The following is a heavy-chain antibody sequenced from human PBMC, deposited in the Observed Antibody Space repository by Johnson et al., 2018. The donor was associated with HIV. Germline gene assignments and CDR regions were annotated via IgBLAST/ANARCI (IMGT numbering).Heavy chain of an antibody. D-gene: IGHD2-15*01. Sequence: VQLVESGGGLVQPGGSLRLSCAASGFTFSSYAMHWVRQAPGKGLEWVSGISWNSGSIGYADSVKGRFTISRDNAKNSLYLQMNSLRAEDTALYYCAKDLRSVNLDAFDIWGQGTMVTVSS. CDR1: GFTFSSYA. CDR2: ISWNSGSI. J-gene: IGHJ3*02. V-gene: IGHV3-9*01. CDR3: AKDLRSVNLDAFDI.